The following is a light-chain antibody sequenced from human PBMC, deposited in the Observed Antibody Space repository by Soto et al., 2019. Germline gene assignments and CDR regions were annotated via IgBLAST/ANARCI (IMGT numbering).Light chain of an antibody. Sequence: DIQMTQSPSTLSASVGDRVTITCRARQNIGNWLAWYQQKPGKAPKLLIYDASTLQSGVPSRFSGSGSGTQFTLTISSLQPDDFATYYCQQYNSYPGRTFGQGTKVEIK. CDR2: DAS. J-gene: IGKJ1*01. V-gene: IGKV1-5*01. CDR3: QQYNSYPGRT. CDR1: QNIGNW.